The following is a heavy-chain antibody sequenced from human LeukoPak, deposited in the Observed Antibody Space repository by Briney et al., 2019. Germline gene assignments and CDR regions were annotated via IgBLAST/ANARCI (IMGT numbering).Heavy chain of an antibody. J-gene: IGHJ4*02. D-gene: IGHD4-17*01. Sequence: GESLKISCKGSGYSFTSYWIGWVRQMPGKGLEWMGSIYPGDSDTRYSPSFQGQVTISADKSISTAYLQWSSLKASDTAMYYCARSGDYGDYGTEFDYWGQGTLVTVSS. CDR1: GYSFTSYW. V-gene: IGHV5-51*01. CDR3: ARSGDYGDYGTEFDY. CDR2: IYPGDSDT.